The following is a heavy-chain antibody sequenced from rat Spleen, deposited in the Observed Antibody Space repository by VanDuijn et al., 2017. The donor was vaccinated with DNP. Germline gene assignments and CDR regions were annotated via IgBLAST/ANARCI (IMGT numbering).Heavy chain of an antibody. J-gene: IGHJ2*01. CDR1: GYSITSNF. CDR3: TRYLYHGYTYDVFDY. D-gene: IGHD1-9*01. Sequence: EVQLQESGPGLVKPSQSLSLTCSVTGYSITSNFWGWIRKFPGNKMEWIGHISYRGSTSYHPSLKSRISITRDTSKNQFFLQLNSVTTEDTATYYGTRYLYHGYTYDVFDYWGQGVMVTVSS. V-gene: IGHV3-1*01. CDR2: ISYRGST.